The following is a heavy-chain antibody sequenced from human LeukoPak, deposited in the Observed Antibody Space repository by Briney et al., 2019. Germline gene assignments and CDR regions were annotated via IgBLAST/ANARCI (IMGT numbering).Heavy chain of an antibody. CDR1: GYTFTSYY. V-gene: IGHV1-46*01. CDR2: INPSGGST. D-gene: IGHD2-15*01. Sequence: GASVNVSCKASGYTFTSYYMHWVRQAPGQGLEWMGIINPSGGSTSYAQKFQGRVTMTRDTSTSTVYMELSSLRSEDTAVYYCARGNIVVVVAATPGDYWGQGTLVTVSS. CDR3: ARGNIVVVVAATPGDY. J-gene: IGHJ4*02.